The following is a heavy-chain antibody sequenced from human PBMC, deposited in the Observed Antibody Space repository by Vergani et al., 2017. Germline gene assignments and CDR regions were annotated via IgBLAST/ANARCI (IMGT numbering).Heavy chain of an antibody. CDR2: ISWNSGSI. V-gene: IGHV3-9*01. D-gene: IGHD2-2*01. CDR1: GFTFDDYA. CDR3: AKGYCSSTSCYLDP. Sequence: EVQLVESGGGLVQPGRSLRLSCAASGFTFDDYAMRWVRQAPGKGLEWVSGISWNSGSIGYADSVKGRFTISRDNAKNSLYLQMNSLRAEDTALYYCAKGYCSSTSCYLDPWGQGTLVTVSS. J-gene: IGHJ5*02.